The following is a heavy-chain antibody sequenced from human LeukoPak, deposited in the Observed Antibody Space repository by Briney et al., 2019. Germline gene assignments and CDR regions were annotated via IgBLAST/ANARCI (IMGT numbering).Heavy chain of an antibody. Sequence: GGSLRLSCAASGFTFDDYAMHWVRQAPGKGLEWVSGISWNSGSIGYADSVKGRFTISRDNSKNTLYLQMNSLRAEDTAVYYCAKDREYYDSSGYSHWGQGTLVTVSS. J-gene: IGHJ4*02. CDR1: GFTFDDYA. CDR3: AKDREYYDSSGYSH. CDR2: ISWNSGSI. V-gene: IGHV3-9*01. D-gene: IGHD3-22*01.